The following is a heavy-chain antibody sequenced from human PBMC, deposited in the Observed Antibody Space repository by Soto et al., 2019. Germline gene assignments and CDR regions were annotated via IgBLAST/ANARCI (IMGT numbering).Heavy chain of an antibody. CDR3: ARAYGGNPALFDP. V-gene: IGHV1-18*01. CDR1: GYTFTSYG. J-gene: IGHJ5*02. CDR2: ISAYNGNT. D-gene: IGHD4-17*01. Sequence: GASVKVSCKASGYTFTSYGISWVRQAPGQGLERMGWISAYNGNTNYAQKLQGRVTMTTDTSTSTAYMGQRRLRSDDTAVYYCARAYGGNPALFDPWGQGTLVTVSS.